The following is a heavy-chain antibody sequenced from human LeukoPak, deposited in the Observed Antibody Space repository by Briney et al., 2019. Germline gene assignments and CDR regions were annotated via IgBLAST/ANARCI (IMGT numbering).Heavy chain of an antibody. CDR1: GVSISSYY. D-gene: IGHD6-13*01. V-gene: IGHV4-38-2*02. Sequence: SETLSLTCTVSGVSISSYYWGWIRQPPGKGLEWIGSIYHSGSTYYNPSLKSRVTISVDTSKNQFSLKLSSVTAADTAVYYCARDNAAAGNFVDRGLDYWGQGTLVTVSS. J-gene: IGHJ4*02. CDR3: ARDNAAAGNFVDRGLDY. CDR2: IYHSGST.